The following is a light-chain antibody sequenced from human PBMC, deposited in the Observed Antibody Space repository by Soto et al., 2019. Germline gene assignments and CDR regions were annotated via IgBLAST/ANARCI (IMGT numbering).Light chain of an antibody. J-gene: IGKJ5*01. V-gene: IGKV3-11*01. CDR2: DAS. Sequence: PGESATLSCRASQSVSSSYLAWYQQKPGQAPRLLIYDASNRATGIPARFSGSGSGTDFTLTISSLEPEDFAVYYCQQRSNWPITFGQGTRLEIK. CDR1: QSVSSSY. CDR3: QQRSNWPIT.